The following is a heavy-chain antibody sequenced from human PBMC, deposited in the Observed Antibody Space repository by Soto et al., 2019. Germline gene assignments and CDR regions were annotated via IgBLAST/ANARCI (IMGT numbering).Heavy chain of an antibody. Sequence: EVQLVESGGGLVKPGGSLRLSCAASGFTFSSYSMNWVRQAPGKGLEWVSSISSSSSYIYYADSVKGRFTISRDNAKNSLYLQMNSLRAEDTAVYYCARDLYSSSWYGDYYYGMDVWGQGTTVTVSS. CDR2: ISSSSSYI. J-gene: IGHJ6*02. CDR1: GFTFSSYS. D-gene: IGHD6-13*01. CDR3: ARDLYSSSWYGDYYYGMDV. V-gene: IGHV3-21*01.